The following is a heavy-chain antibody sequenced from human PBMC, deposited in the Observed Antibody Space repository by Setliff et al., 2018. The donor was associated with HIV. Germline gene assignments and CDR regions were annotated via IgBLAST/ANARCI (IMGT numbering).Heavy chain of an antibody. CDR1: GGSFTTYA. CDR3: ASTCSGGSCYSDRDY. J-gene: IGHJ4*02. D-gene: IGHD2-15*01. Sequence: SVKVSCKASGGSFTTYALNWVRQAFGQGLEWMGGIIPIFGTANYAQKFQGRVTITADESTSTAYMELSSLRSEDTAVYYCASTCSGGSCYSDRDYWGQGTLVTVS. V-gene: IGHV1-69*13. CDR2: IIPIFGTA.